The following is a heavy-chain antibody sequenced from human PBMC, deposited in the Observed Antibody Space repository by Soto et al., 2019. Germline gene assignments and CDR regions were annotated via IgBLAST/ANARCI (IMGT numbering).Heavy chain of an antibody. D-gene: IGHD3-9*01. V-gene: IGHV1-18*01. CDR1: GYTFTSYG. CDR3: ARDTGYYDILTGYTLFDY. CDR2: ISAYNGNT. Sequence: GASVKVSCKASGYTFTSYGISWVRQAPGQGLEWMGWISAYNGNTNYAQKLQGRVTMTTDTSTSTAYMELRSLRSDDTAVYYCARDTGYYDILTGYTLFDYWGQGTLVTVSS. J-gene: IGHJ4*02.